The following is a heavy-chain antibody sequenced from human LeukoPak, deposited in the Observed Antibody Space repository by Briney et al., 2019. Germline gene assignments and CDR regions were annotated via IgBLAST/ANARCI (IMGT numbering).Heavy chain of an antibody. CDR3: ARLSLVGAHDY. J-gene: IGHJ4*02. Sequence: ASVKVSCKAFGYTFTDYYMHWVRQAPGQGLEWMGWISAYNGNTNYAQKLQGRVTMTTDTSTSTAYMELRSLRSDDTAVYYCARLSLVGAHDYWGQGTLVTVSS. V-gene: IGHV1-18*04. D-gene: IGHD1-26*01. CDR1: GYTFTDYY. CDR2: ISAYNGNT.